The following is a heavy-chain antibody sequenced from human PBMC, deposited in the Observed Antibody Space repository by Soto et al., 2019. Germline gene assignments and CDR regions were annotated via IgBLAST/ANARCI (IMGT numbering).Heavy chain of an antibody. CDR1: GYSFTRYW. J-gene: IGHJ4*02. CDR2: IYPGDSES. D-gene: IGHD3-9*01. Sequence: PGESLKLSWKVSGYSFTRYWIGWVRQMAGKGLEWMGIIYPGDSESNYSPSFQGQVTFSVDKSISTAYLQWSSLKASDTAIYYCATGGCYSFGWYFDYWGQGTLVTVSS. CDR3: ATGGCYSFGWYFDY. V-gene: IGHV5-51*03.